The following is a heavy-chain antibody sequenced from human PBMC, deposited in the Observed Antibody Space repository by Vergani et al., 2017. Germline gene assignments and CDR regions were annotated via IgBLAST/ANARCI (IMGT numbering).Heavy chain of an antibody. CDR2: INAGNGNT. CDR3: ARDQTLGGGFGAGDV. V-gene: IGHV1-3*01. CDR1: GYTFTSYA. Sequence: QVQLVQSGAEVKKPGASVKVSCKASGYTFTSYAMHWVRQAPGQRLEWMGWINAGNGNTKYSQKFQSRVTITRDTSASTAYMELSSLRSEGAAVYYCARDQTLGGGFGAGDVWGQGTTVTVSS. J-gene: IGHJ6*02. D-gene: IGHD3-10*01.